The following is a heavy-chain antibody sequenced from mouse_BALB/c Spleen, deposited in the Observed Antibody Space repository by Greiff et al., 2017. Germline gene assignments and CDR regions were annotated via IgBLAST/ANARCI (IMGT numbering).Heavy chain of an antibody. CDR1: GYTFTSYW. J-gene: IGHJ4*01. CDR2: INPSTGYT. V-gene: IGHV1-7*01. CDR3: ARGRGNYVEDY. D-gene: IGHD2-1*01. Sequence: QVQLKESGAELAKPGASVKMSCKASGYTFTSYWMHWVKQRPGQGLEWIGYINPSTGYTEYNQKFKDKATLTADKSSSTAYMQLSSLKSEDSAVYYCARGRGNYVEDYWGQGTSVTVSS.